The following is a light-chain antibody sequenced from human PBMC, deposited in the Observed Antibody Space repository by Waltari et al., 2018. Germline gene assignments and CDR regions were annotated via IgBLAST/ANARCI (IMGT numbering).Light chain of an antibody. CDR1: QSVLYSSNNKNY. V-gene: IGKV4-1*01. CDR3: QQYYSTPPT. J-gene: IGKJ3*01. CDR2: WAS. Sequence: DIVMTQSPDSLAVSLGERATINCKSSQSVLYSSNNKNYLAWHQQKPGQPPKLLIYWASTRESGVPDRVSGSGSGTDFTLTISSLQAEDVAVYYCQQYYSTPPTFGPGTKVDIK.